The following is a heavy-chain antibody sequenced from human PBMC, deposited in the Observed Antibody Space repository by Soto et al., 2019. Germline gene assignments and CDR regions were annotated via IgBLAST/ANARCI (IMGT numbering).Heavy chain of an antibody. Sequence: SETLSLTCTFSGFSISSYYWSWIRQPPGKGLEWIGYIYYSGSTNYNPSLKSRVTISVDTSKNQFSLKLSSVTAADTAVYYCARGILTGYYVHLDYWGQGTLVTVSS. CDR3: ARGILTGYYVHLDY. CDR1: GFSISSYY. V-gene: IGHV4-59*01. D-gene: IGHD3-9*01. CDR2: IYYSGST. J-gene: IGHJ4*02.